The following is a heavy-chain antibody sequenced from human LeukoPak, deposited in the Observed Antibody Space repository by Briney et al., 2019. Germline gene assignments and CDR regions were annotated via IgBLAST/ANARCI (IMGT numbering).Heavy chain of an antibody. Sequence: GESLKISCKGSGYSFTSYWIGWVRQMPGKGLEWMGIIYPGDSDTRYSPSFQGQVTISADKSISAAYLQWSSLKASDTAMYYCARPLYGGKKRGVAFDTWGQGTMVTVSS. CDR1: GYSFTSYW. CDR3: ARPLYGGKKRGVAFDT. J-gene: IGHJ3*02. CDR2: IYPGDSDT. V-gene: IGHV5-51*01. D-gene: IGHD4-23*01.